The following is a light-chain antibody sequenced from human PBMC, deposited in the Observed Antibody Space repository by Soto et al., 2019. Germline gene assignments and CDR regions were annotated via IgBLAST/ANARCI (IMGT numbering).Light chain of an antibody. CDR1: SSNIGAHYD. CDR2: GNS. Sequence: QAVVTQPPSVSGAPGQRVTISCTGSSSNIGAHYDVHWYQQLPGTAPKLLIYGNSNRPSGVPDRFSGSKSGTSASLAITGLQAEDEADYYCQSYDNSLSVYAFGTGTKLTVL. V-gene: IGLV1-40*01. J-gene: IGLJ1*01. CDR3: QSYDNSLSVYA.